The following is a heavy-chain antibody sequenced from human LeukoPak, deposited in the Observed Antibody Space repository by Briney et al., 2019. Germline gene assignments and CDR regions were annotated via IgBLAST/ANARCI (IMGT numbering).Heavy chain of an antibody. D-gene: IGHD3-22*01. V-gene: IGHV3-7*01. CDR2: IKRDGSDT. Sequence: GGSLRLSCAASGFAFSSYWMSWVRQAPGKGLEWVANIKRDGSDTSYVDSVKGRFTISRDNAKNSLYLQLNSLRAEDTAVYFCARDANYYDSRGENYFNYWGQGTLVTVSS. J-gene: IGHJ4*02. CDR1: GFAFSSYW. CDR3: ARDANYYDSRGENYFNY.